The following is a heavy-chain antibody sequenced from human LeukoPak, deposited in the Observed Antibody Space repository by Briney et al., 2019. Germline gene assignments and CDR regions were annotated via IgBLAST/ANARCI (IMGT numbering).Heavy chain of an antibody. D-gene: IGHD6-19*01. CDR3: AKDIGAVAGTHYFDY. CDR1: GFTFSSYA. Sequence: GGSLRLSRAASGFTFSSYAMHWVRQAPGKGLEWVAVIRYDGSIKYYADSVKGRFTISRDNSRNTLYLQMNYLRAEDTAVYYCAKDIGAVAGTHYFDYWGQGTLVTVSS. CDR2: IRYDGSIK. V-gene: IGHV3-30*02. J-gene: IGHJ4*02.